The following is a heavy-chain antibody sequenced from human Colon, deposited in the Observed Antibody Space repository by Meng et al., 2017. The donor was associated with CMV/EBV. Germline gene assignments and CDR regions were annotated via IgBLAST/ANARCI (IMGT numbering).Heavy chain of an antibody. V-gene: IGHV1-2*02. CDR2: INPPNGDT. CDR3: AKRVQPDSGYSN. D-gene: IGHD3-22*01. CDR1: GYTFTANF. J-gene: IGHJ4*02. Sequence: LLLVPSWAEVTKPAASVKLSCNASGYTFTANFMHWVRQAPGQGLEWMGWINPPNGDTKYAQKFEGRVTITRDTSISTVYMELNSLTSDDTAVYYCAKRVQPDSGYSNWGQGTLVTVSS.